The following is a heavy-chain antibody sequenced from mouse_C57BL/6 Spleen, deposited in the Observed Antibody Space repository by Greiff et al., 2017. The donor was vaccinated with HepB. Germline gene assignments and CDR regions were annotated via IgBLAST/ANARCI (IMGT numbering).Heavy chain of an antibody. CDR1: GYTFTSYW. D-gene: IGHD1-1*01. J-gene: IGHJ2*01. V-gene: IGHV1-69*01. Sequence: QVQLQQPGAELVMPGASVKLSCKASGYTFTSYWMHWVKQRPGQGLEWIGEIDPSDSYTNYNQKFKGKSTLTVDKSSSTAYMQLSSLTSEDSAVYYCANYYGSYYFDYWGQGTTLTVSS. CDR2: IDPSDSYT. CDR3: ANYYGSYYFDY.